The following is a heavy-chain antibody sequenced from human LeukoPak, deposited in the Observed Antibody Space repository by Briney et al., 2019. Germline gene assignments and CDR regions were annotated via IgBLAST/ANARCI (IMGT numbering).Heavy chain of an antibody. CDR3: ARESFGGASYLDP. CDR2: ISSSSSYI. V-gene: IGHV3-21*01. J-gene: IGHJ5*02. Sequence: GGSLRLSCAASGFTFSSYSMNWVRQAPGKGLEWVSSISSSSSYIYYADSVKGRFTISRDNAKNSLYLQMNSLRAEDTAVYYCARESFGGASYLDPWGQGTLVTVSS. D-gene: IGHD2-21*01. CDR1: GFTFSSYS.